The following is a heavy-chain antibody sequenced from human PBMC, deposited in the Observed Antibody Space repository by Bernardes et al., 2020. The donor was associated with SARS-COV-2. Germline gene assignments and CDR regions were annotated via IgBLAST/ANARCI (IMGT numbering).Heavy chain of an antibody. CDR3: ARARITMIVVVQEFDY. J-gene: IGHJ4*02. D-gene: IGHD3-22*01. V-gene: IGHV4-31*03. CDR2: IYYSGST. CDR1: GCSISSGGYY. Sequence: NLSRTGTVSGCSISSGGYYWSWIRQHPGKGLEWIGYIYYSGSTYYNPSLKSRVTISVDTSKNQFSLKLSSVTAADTAVYYCARARITMIVVVQEFDYWGQGTLVTVSS.